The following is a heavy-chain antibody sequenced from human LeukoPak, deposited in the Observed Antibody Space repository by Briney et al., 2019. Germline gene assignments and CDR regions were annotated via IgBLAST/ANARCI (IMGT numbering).Heavy chain of an antibody. CDR2: ISSSSSTI. CDR1: GFTFSSYS. J-gene: IGHJ4*02. D-gene: IGHD1-26*01. CDR3: ARVSLLGLVPAVGFNDY. V-gene: IGHV3-48*01. Sequence: GGSLRLSCAASGFTFSSYSMNWVRQAPGKGLEWVSYISSSSSTIYYAESVKGRFTVSRDNAKNSVYLQLSSLRAEDTAVYYCARVSLLGLVPAVGFNDYWGQGTSVTVSS.